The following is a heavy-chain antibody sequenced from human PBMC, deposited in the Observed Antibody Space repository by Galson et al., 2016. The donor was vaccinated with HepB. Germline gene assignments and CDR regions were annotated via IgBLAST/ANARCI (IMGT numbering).Heavy chain of an antibody. D-gene: IGHD3-16*02. Sequence: LRLSCAASGFTVSSNYMNWVRQAPGKGLEWVSVIYNGGNTYYADSVKGRFTISRDNSKNTLYLQMNSLRAEDTAVYYCARGFRLGDLSSPRERDAFDMWGQGTMVTVSS. CDR2: IYNGGNT. CDR1: GFTVSSNY. CDR3: ARGFRLGDLSSPRERDAFDM. V-gene: IGHV3-53*01. J-gene: IGHJ3*02.